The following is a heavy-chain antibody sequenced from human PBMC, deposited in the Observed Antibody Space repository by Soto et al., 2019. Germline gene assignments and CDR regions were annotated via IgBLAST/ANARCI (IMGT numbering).Heavy chain of an antibody. CDR2: INPNSGGT. J-gene: IGHJ4*02. CDR3: ASSRGYSGYDSFDY. Sequence: ASVKVSCKASGYTFTGYYMHWVRQAPGQGLEWMGWINPNSGGTNYAQKFQGRVTMTRDTSISTAYMELSGLRSDDTAVYYCASSRGYSGYDSFDYWGQGTLVTVSS. CDR1: GYTFTGYY. V-gene: IGHV1-2*02. D-gene: IGHD5-12*01.